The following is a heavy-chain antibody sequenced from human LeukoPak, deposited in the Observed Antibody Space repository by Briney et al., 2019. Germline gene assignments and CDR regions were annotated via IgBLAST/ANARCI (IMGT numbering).Heavy chain of an antibody. CDR1: GYSFTSYW. Sequence: GESLKISCKGSGYSFTSYWIGWVRQMPGKGLEWMGIIYPGDSDTRYSPSFQGQVTISADKSISTAYLQWSSLKASDTAMYYSARKGQPDYYYYGMDVWGQGTTVTVSS. CDR2: IYPGDSDT. V-gene: IGHV5-51*01. J-gene: IGHJ6*02. D-gene: IGHD1-14*01. CDR3: ARKGQPDYYYYGMDV.